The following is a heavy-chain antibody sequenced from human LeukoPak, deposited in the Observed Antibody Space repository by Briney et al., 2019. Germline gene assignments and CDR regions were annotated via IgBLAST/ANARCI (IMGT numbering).Heavy chain of an antibody. D-gene: IGHD2-15*01. J-gene: IGHJ4*02. CDR2: IYYSGST. CDR1: GGSISSSNYY. Sequence: PSETLSLTCTVSGGSISSSNYYWGWIRQPPGKGLEWIRSIYYSGSTYYNPSLKSRVTISVDTSKNQFSLKLSSVTAADTAVFYCARHRGCSGGSCYRYFDYWGQGTLVTVSS. V-gene: IGHV4-39*01. CDR3: ARHRGCSGGSCYRYFDY.